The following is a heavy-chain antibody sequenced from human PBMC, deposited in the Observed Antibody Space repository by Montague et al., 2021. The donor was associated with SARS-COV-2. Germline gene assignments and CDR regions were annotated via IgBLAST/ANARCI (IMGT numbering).Heavy chain of an antibody. Sequence: SPRFSCAASGFIFSSYAMIWVRQAPGKGLEWVSTISSTGGSTYYADSVKGRFIISRDNSRNTVYMQMNNLRAEDTAVYYCAKGFTYYFASGGYPNYFDPWGQGTLVSVSS. D-gene: IGHD3-10*01. V-gene: IGHV3-23*01. J-gene: IGHJ5*02. CDR1: GFIFSSYA. CDR3: AKGFTYYFASGGYPNYFDP. CDR2: ISSTGGST.